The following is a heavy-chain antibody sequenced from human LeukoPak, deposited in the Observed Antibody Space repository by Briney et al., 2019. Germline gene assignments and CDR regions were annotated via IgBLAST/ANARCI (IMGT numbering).Heavy chain of an antibody. CDR3: TTSSSWYFFEY. CDR1: VYTFAGYY. J-gene: IGHJ4*02. V-gene: IGHV1-2*02. Sequence: GASVTVSCKSSVYTFAGYYMHGVGQAPGQGREGMGWINPNSGATNYVQKFQGRVTMTKATSINAASMDLSNMRFDDTAIYYCTTSSSWYFFEYWGQGSLVTVAS. CDR2: INPNSGAT. D-gene: IGHD6-13*01.